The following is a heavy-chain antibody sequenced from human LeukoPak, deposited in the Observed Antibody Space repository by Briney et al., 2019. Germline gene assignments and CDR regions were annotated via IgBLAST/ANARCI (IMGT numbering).Heavy chain of an antibody. J-gene: IGHJ4*02. CDR2: ISAYNGNT. V-gene: IGHV1-18*01. D-gene: IGHD3-22*01. CDR3: ARDPILYDSSGYYELGGWPDY. CDR1: GYTFTSYG. Sequence: EASVKVSCKASGYTFTSYGISWVRQAPGQGLEWMGWISAYNGNTNYAQKLQGRVTMTTDTSTSTAYMELRSLRSDDTAVYYCARDPILYDSSGYYELGGWPDYWGQGTLVTVSS.